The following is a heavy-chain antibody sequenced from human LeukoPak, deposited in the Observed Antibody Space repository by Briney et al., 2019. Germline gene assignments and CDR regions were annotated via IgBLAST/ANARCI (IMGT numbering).Heavy chain of an antibody. CDR1: GGSFSGYY. D-gene: IGHD5-18*01. CDR2: INHSGST. Sequence: SETLSLTCAVYGGSFSGYYWSWIRQPPGKGLEWIGEINHSGSTNYNPSLKSRVTISVDTSKNQFSLKLSSVTAADTAVYYCARERYSYGFDYWGQGTLVTVSS. J-gene: IGHJ4*02. V-gene: IGHV4-34*01. CDR3: ARERYSYGFDY.